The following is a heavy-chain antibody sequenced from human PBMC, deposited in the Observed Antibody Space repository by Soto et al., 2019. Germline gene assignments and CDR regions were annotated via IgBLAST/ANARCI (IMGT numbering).Heavy chain of an antibody. V-gene: IGHV3-7*01. D-gene: IGHD2-2*01. Sequence: EVQLVQSGGDLVQPGGSLRLSCVASGFTFSTYWMTWVRQAPGMGLEWVAGIKEDGSEEVYVDSVKGRFSISRDNAKTSLYLQLNSLRAEDTAAYYCATAISSPFSNFDYWGQGSLVTVSS. J-gene: IGHJ4*02. CDR1: GFTFSTYW. CDR3: ATAISSPFSNFDY. CDR2: IKEDGSEE.